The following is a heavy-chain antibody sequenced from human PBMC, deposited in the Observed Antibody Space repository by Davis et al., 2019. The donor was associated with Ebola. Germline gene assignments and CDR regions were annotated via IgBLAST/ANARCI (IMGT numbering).Heavy chain of an antibody. CDR3: ATTQWLREFDN. CDR1: GFAVSSNH. J-gene: IGHJ4*02. V-gene: IGHV3-53*05. Sequence: GGSLRLSCAVSGFAVSSNHMSWVRQAPGKGLEWVSVIYDRSSAYADAVRGRFIISRDKSNNTLYLQMNSLRVDDTAVYYCATTQWLREFDNWGQGTLVTVSS. D-gene: IGHD6-19*01. CDR2: IYDRSS.